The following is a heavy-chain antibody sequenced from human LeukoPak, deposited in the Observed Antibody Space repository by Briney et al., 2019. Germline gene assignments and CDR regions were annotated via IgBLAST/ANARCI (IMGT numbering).Heavy chain of an antibody. CDR2: ISSSGSTI. D-gene: IGHD5-18*01. J-gene: IGHJ4*02. CDR1: GFTFSSYA. CDR3: ARDAGYSYGYFDY. V-gene: IGHV3-48*04. Sequence: PGGSLRLSCAASGFTFSSYAVSWVRQAPGKGLEWVSYISSSGSTIYYADSVKGRFTISRDNAKNSLYLQMNSLRAEDTAVYYCARDAGYSYGYFDYWGQGTLVTVSS.